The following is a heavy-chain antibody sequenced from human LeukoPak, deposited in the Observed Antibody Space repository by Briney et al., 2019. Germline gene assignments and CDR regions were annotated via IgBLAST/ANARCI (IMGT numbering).Heavy chain of an antibody. CDR1: GGSVSSISYY. J-gene: IGHJ4*02. CDR3: AKVSNGWPYFFDS. Sequence: SETLSLTCTVSGGSVSSISYYWTWIRQSPGKGLEWIGHIYQNWNTNYFPSLESRVTISLDTSKNQFSLKLNSVTAADTAVYSCAKVSNGWPYFFDSWGQGVQVTVSS. V-gene: IGHV4-61*01. CDR2: IYQNWNT. D-gene: IGHD6-19*01.